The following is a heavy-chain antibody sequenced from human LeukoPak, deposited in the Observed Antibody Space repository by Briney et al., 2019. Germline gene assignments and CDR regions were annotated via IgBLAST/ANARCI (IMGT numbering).Heavy chain of an antibody. CDR2: INSDGSST. CDR3: AKEGYDILTGYTGFDY. J-gene: IGHJ4*02. V-gene: IGHV3-74*01. CDR1: GFTFSSYW. D-gene: IGHD3-9*01. Sequence: GGSLRLSCAASGFTFSSYWMHWVRQAPGKGLAWVSRINSDGSSTSYADSVKGRFTISRDNAKNTLYLQMNSLRAEDTAVYYCAKEGYDILTGYTGFDYWGQGTLVTVSS.